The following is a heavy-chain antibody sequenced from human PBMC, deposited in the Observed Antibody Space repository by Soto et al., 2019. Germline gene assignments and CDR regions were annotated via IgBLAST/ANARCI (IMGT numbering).Heavy chain of an antibody. CDR2: IKQDGSEK. CDR3: ARELRYFDWLLKRLDNWFDP. V-gene: IGHV3-7*01. CDR1: GLTFSSYW. Sequence: GGSLRLSCAASGLTFSSYWMSWVRQAPGKGLEWVANIKQDGSEKYYVESVKGRFTISRDNAKNSLYLQMNSLRAEDTAVYYCARELRYFDWLLKRLDNWFDPWGQGTLVTVSS. J-gene: IGHJ5*02. D-gene: IGHD3-9*01.